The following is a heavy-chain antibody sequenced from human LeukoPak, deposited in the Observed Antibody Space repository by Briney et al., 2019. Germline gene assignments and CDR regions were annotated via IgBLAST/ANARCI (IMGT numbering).Heavy chain of an antibody. Sequence: ASVRVSCKASGDTFSSYAISWVRQAPGQGLEWMGRIIPIFGTANYAQKFQGRVTITTDESTSTAYMELSSLRSEDTAVYYCARDTVYSGYDSYYFDYWGQGTLATVSS. V-gene: IGHV1-69*05. CDR1: GDTFSSYA. D-gene: IGHD5-12*01. CDR2: IIPIFGTA. CDR3: ARDTVYSGYDSYYFDY. J-gene: IGHJ4*02.